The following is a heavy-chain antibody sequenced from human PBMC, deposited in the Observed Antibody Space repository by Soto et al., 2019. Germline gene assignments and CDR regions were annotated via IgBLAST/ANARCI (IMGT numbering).Heavy chain of an antibody. V-gene: IGHV3-48*02. CDR1: GFTFSSYS. D-gene: IGHD6-19*01. Sequence: VQLVESGGGLVKPGGSLRLSCAASGFTFSSYSMNWVRQAPGKGLEWVSYISSSSSTIYYADSVKGRFTISRDNGKNSLYLQMNSLRDEDTAVYYCASRYSSGWYAYFDYWGQGALVTVSS. J-gene: IGHJ4*02. CDR3: ASRYSSGWYAYFDY. CDR2: ISSSSSTI.